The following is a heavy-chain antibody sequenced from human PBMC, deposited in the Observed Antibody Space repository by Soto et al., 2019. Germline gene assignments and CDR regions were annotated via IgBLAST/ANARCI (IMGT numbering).Heavy chain of an antibody. D-gene: IGHD6-13*01. CDR2: IVPIVDTS. J-gene: IGHJ6*02. CDR3: ARGIAAAGTLYYYSYYGMDV. CDR1: GGTFSSYA. Sequence: GASVKVSCKTSGGTFSSYAISWVRQAPGQGLEWMGGIVPIVDTSAYAQKFQGRVTITADESTSTVYMELSSLRSDDTAVYYCARGIAAAGTLYYYSYYGMDVWGQGTTVTVSS. V-gene: IGHV1-69*13.